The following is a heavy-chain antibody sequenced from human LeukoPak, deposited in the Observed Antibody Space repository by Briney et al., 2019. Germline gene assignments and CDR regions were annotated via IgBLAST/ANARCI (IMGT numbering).Heavy chain of an antibody. D-gene: IGHD3-10*01. CDR3: ATAHFGWLGEYGGLDY. Sequence: GASVKVSCKVSGYTLTELSMHWVRQDPGKGLEWIGGFDPEDGETIYAQKFQGRVTMTEDTSTDTAYMELSSLRSEDTAVYYCATAHFGWLGEYGGLDYWGQGTLVTVSS. CDR1: GYTLTELS. CDR2: FDPEDGET. J-gene: IGHJ4*02. V-gene: IGHV1-24*01.